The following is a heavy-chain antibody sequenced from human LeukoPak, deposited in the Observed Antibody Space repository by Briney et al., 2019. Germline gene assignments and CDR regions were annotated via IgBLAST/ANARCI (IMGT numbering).Heavy chain of an antibody. D-gene: IGHD3-3*01. Sequence: AASVKVSCKASGDTFSSYAISWVRQAPGQGLEWMGGIIPIFGTANYAQKFQGRVTITADESTSTAYMELSSLRSEDTAVYYCAGGAWSGYYTTSRGAEGYYYMDVWGKGTTVTVSS. CDR2: IIPIFGTA. V-gene: IGHV1-69*13. CDR3: AGGAWSGYYTTSRGAEGYYYMDV. CDR1: GDTFSSYA. J-gene: IGHJ6*03.